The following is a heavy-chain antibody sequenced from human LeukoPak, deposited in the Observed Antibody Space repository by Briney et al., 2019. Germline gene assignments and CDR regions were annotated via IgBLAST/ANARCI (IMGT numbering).Heavy chain of an antibody. V-gene: IGHV4-59*11. CDR1: GGSISSHY. CDR2: IYYSGST. D-gene: IGHD3-22*01. CDR3: ARANRGYYDSSGYSPWFDP. Sequence: SETLSLTCTVSGGSISSHYWSWIRQPPGKGLEWIGYIYYSGSTNYNPSLKSRVTISVDTSKNQFSLKLSSVTAADTAVYYCARANRGYYDSSGYSPWFDPWGQGTLVTVPS. J-gene: IGHJ5*02.